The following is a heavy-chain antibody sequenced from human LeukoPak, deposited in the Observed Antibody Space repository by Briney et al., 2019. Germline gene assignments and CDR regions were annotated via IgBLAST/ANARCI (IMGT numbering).Heavy chain of an antibody. D-gene: IGHD6-6*01. CDR2: INHSGST. J-gene: IGHJ5*02. CDR1: GGSFSGYY. V-gene: IGHV4-34*01. CDR3: ARGVRRSSSFRGNWFDP. Sequence: TPSETLSLTCAVYGGSFSGYYWSWIRQPPGKGLEWIGEINHSGSTNYNPSLKSRVTISVDTSKNQFSLKLSSVTAADTAVYYCARGVRRSSSFRGNWFDPWGQGTLVTVSS.